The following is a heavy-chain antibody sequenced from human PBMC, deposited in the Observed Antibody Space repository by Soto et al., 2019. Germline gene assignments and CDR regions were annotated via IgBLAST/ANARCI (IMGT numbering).Heavy chain of an antibody. V-gene: IGHV3-33*01. D-gene: IGHD3-22*01. CDR1: GFTFSRYG. CDR2: IWYDGSKK. Sequence: SLGLSCAASGFTFSRYGMHWVRRAPGKGLEWIALIWYDGSKKYYADSVKGRFSISRDNAKNTLYLQMDSLRAEDTAVYYCARDYYDSSGYGPALDYWGQGT. J-gene: IGHJ4*02. CDR3: ARDYYDSSGYGPALDY.